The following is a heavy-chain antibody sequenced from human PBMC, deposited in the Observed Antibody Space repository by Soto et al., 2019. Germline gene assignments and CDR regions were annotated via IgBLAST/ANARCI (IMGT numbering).Heavy chain of an antibody. CDR1: GSTFTDFT. V-gene: IGHV3-23*01. CDR2: ISGDGLST. CDR3: ARRPDAFDI. Sequence: EVQLLESGGGLVQPGGSLRLSCAGSGSTFTDFTMTWVRQAPGKGLEWVSAISGDGLSTYYAGSVKGRFTISRDNSKTTLYLQMTSLRAEDTAVYYCARRPDAFDIWGRGTMVTVSS. J-gene: IGHJ3*02.